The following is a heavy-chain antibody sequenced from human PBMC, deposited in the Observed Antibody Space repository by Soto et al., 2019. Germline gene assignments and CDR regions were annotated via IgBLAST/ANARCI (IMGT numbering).Heavy chain of an antibody. J-gene: IGHJ6*02. CDR3: ARPTREGYCSSTSCYDYYYGMDV. CDR2: IIPIFGTA. CDR1: GGTFSSYA. V-gene: IGHV1-69*01. Sequence: QVQLVQSGAEVKKPGSSVKVSCKASGGTFSSYAISWVRQAPGQGLEWMGGIIPIFGTANYEQKFQGRVTITADECTSTAYMELSSLRSEDTAVYYCARPTREGYCSSTSCYDYYYGMDVWGQGTTVTVSS. D-gene: IGHD2-2*01.